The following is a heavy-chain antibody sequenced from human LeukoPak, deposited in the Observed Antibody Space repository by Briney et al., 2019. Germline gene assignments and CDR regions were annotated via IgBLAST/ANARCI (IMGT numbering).Heavy chain of an antibody. Sequence: PGGSLRLSCAASGFTFSSYAMHWVRQAPGKGLEWMAVISYDGSNKYYADSVKGRFTISRDNSKNTLYLQMNSLRAEDTAVYYCAKDVIAAAGSVDYWGQGTLVTVSS. CDR3: AKDVIAAAGSVDY. V-gene: IGHV3-30*04. CDR1: GFTFSSYA. D-gene: IGHD6-13*01. CDR2: ISYDGSNK. J-gene: IGHJ4*02.